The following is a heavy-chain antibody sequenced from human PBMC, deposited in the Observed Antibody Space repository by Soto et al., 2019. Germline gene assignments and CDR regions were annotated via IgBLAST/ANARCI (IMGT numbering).Heavy chain of an antibody. V-gene: IGHV3-48*03. CDR3: ARDAYVDPYYYYSMDL. CDR1: GFTFSSYE. D-gene: IGHD4-17*01. CDR2: ISVSGSAM. J-gene: IGHJ6*02. Sequence: EVQLVESGGGLVQPGGSLRLSCAASGFTFSSYEMTWVRQAPGKGLECVSYISVSGSAMYYVDSVKGRFTISRDNAKNSLYLQMDSLRAEDTAVDFCARDAYVDPYYYYSMDLWGQGTPVTVSS.